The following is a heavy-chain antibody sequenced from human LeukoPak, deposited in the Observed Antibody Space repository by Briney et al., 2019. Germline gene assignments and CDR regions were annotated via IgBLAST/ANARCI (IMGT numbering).Heavy chain of an antibody. CDR3: ARDPSAALSGPFDY. CDR2: INAGNGNT. D-gene: IGHD6-13*01. J-gene: IGHJ4*02. CDR1: GYTFTSYA. V-gene: IGHV1-3*01. Sequence: ASVKVSCKASGYTFTSYAMHWVRQAPGQRLEWMGWINAGNGNTKYSQKFQGRVTITRDTSASTAYMELSSLGSEASAVYYCARDPSAALSGPFDYWGQGTLVTVSS.